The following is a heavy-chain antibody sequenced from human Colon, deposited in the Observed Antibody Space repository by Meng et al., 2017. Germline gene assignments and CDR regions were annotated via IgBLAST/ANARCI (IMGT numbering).Heavy chain of an antibody. Sequence: GQLVQSGPEVKKPGASVKVSCKASGYNFTGYYMHWVRQAPGQGLEWMGRVNPNSNYGNYAQKFQGRVTMTRDTSISTAYMELSRLRSDDTALYYCARGYSSGISFDYWGQGTLVTVSS. D-gene: IGHD6-19*01. CDR3: ARGYSSGISFDY. V-gene: IGHV1-2*06. CDR1: GYNFTGYY. J-gene: IGHJ4*02. CDR2: VNPNSNYG.